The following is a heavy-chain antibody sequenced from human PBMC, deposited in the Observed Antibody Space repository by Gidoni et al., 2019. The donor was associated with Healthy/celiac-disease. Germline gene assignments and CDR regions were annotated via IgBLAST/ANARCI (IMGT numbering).Heavy chain of an antibody. Sequence: LLESGGGLVQPGGFLRLSCAASGFTFSSYAMNWVRQAPGKGLEWVSAISGSGGSTYYADSVKGRFTISRDNSKNTLYLQMNSLRAEDTAVYYCAKDHYGSSGYYLPTNIFDYWGQGTLVTVSS. J-gene: IGHJ4*02. D-gene: IGHD3-22*01. CDR1: GFTFSSYA. CDR3: AKDHYGSSGYYLPTNIFDY. V-gene: IGHV3-23*01. CDR2: ISGSGGST.